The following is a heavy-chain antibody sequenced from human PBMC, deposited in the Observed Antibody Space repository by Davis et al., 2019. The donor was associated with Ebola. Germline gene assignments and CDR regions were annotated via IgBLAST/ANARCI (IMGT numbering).Heavy chain of an antibody. CDR1: GYTFTGYY. Sequence: ASVKVSCKASGYTFTGYYMHWVRQAPGQGLEWMGWINPNSGGTNYAQKFQGWVTMTRDTSISTAYMELSRLRSDDTAVYYCARDYNHYYGMDVWGQGTTVTVSS. J-gene: IGHJ6*02. CDR3: ARDYNHYYGMDV. CDR2: INPNSGGT. V-gene: IGHV1-2*04.